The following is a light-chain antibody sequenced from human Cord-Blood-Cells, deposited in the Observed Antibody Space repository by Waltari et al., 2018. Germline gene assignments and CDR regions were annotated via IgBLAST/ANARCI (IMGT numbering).Light chain of an antibody. V-gene: IGLV2-14*03. Sequence: QSALTQPASVSGSPGQSITISCTGTSSDVGGYNYVSWYQQHPGKAPKLMLYDVSNRASGVTNRFSGSKSGNTASLTISWLQAEDEADYYCSSYTSSSTWVFGGGTKLTFL. CDR3: SSYTSSSTWV. CDR2: DVS. CDR1: SSDVGGYNY. J-gene: IGLJ3*02.